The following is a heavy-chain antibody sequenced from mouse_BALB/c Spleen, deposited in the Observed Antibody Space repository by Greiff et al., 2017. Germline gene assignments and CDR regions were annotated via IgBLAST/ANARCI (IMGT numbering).Heavy chain of an antibody. CDR1: GYTFTSYW. J-gene: IGHJ2*01. Sequence: QVQLQQPGAELVRPGASVKLSCKASGYTFTSYWINWVKQRPGQGLEWIGNIYPSDSYTNYNQKFKDKATLTVDKSSSTAYMQLSSPTSEDSAVYYCTRSAYYGNYIDYWGQGTTLTVSS. D-gene: IGHD2-10*01. V-gene: IGHV1-69*02. CDR2: IYPSDSYT. CDR3: TRSAYYGNYIDY.